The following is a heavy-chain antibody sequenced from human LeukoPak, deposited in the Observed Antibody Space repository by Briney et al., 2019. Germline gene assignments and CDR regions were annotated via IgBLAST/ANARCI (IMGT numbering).Heavy chain of an antibody. V-gene: IGHV3-66*04. Sequence: GGSLRLSCAASGFTVSSNYMSWVRQAPGKGLEWVSIIYSGGSTYYADSVEGRFAISRDHSKNTLYLQMNSLRAEDTAVYYCAKPGATAVAGPTGDLDYWGQGTLVTVSS. D-gene: IGHD6-19*01. CDR1: GFTVSSNY. CDR2: IYSGGST. CDR3: AKPGATAVAGPTGDLDY. J-gene: IGHJ4*02.